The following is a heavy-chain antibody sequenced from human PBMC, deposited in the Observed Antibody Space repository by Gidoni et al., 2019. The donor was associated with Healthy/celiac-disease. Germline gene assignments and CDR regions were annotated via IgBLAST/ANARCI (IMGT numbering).Heavy chain of an antibody. Sequence: QVQLQESGPGLVKPSETLSLTCTVSGGSISSYYWSWIRQPPGKGLEWIGYIYYSGSTNYNPSLKSRVTISVDTSKNQFSLKLSSVTAADTAVYYCARDELDSPYDYGMDVWGQGTTVTVSS. CDR2: IYYSGST. CDR1: GGSISSYY. V-gene: IGHV4-59*01. D-gene: IGHD3-10*01. J-gene: IGHJ6*02. CDR3: ARDELDSPYDYGMDV.